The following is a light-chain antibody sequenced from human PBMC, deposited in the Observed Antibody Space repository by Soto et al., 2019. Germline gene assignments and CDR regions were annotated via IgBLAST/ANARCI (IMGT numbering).Light chain of an antibody. CDR2: GAS. J-gene: IGKJ4*01. V-gene: IGKV3-15*01. Sequence: ETVMTQSPVTLSVSPGERATLSCRASQSVAINLAWYQQRPGQAPRLLIYGASTRATGIPARFSGSGSGTEFTLTISSLQSEDFAVYYCQQRSNWPLTFGGGTKVDIK. CDR1: QSVAIN. CDR3: QQRSNWPLT.